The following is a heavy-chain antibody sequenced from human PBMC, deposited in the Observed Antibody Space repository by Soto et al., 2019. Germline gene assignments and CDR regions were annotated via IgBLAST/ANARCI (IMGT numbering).Heavy chain of an antibody. V-gene: IGHV3-30*14. CDR2: ISYDGSNE. Sequence: QVQLVESGGGVVQPGRSLRLSCAGSGFTFNNHAIHWVRQAPGKGLEWVAGISYDGSNEYYADSVKGRFTVSRDNSKMSVSLQMNSLKAEDADQYFCAREPLAYSSWSASFDYWGQGTLVTVSS. CDR1: GFTFNNHA. J-gene: IGHJ4*02. CDR3: AREPLAYSSWSASFDY. D-gene: IGHD6-13*01.